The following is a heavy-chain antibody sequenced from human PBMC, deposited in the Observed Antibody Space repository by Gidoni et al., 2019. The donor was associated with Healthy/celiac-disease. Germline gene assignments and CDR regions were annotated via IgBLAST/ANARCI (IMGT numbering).Heavy chain of an antibody. CDR1: GYTFTGYY. J-gene: IGHJ4*02. CDR3: ARALREEGPMYYFDY. Sequence: QVQLVQSGAEVKKPGASVKVSCKASGYTFTGYYMHWVRQAPGQGLEWMGWINPNSGGTNYAQKFQGWVTMTRDTSISTAYMELSRLRSDDTAVYYCARALREEGPMYYFDYWGQGTLVTVSS. V-gene: IGHV1-2*04. CDR2: INPNSGGT. D-gene: IGHD1-26*01.